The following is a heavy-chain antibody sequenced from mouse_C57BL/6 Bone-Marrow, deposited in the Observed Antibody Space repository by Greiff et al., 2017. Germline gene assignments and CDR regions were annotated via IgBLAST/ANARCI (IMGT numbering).Heavy chain of an antibody. CDR3: TTYGYDGPCWYFDV. J-gene: IGHJ1*03. CDR2: IDPENGDT. V-gene: IGHV14-4*01. Sequence: EVQLQQSGAELVRPGASVKLSCTASGFNIKDDYMHWVKQRPEQGLEWIGWIDPENGDTEYASKFQGKATITADTSSNTAYLQLSSLTSEDTAVSDCTTYGYDGPCWYFDVWGTGTTVTVSS. D-gene: IGHD2-2*01. CDR1: GFNIKDDY.